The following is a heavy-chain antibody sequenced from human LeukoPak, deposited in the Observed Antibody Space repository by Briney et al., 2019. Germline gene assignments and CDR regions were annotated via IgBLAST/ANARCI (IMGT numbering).Heavy chain of an antibody. CDR1: GFTFSSYA. CDR2: ISYDGSNK. D-gene: IGHD1-1*01. CDR3: ARAAGTTPYYYYYYMDV. V-gene: IGHV3-30*04. Sequence: GGSLRLSCAASGFTFSSYAMHWVRQAPGKGLECVAVISYDGSNKYYADSVKGRFTISRDNSKNTLYLQMNSLRAEDTAVYYCARAAGTTPYYYYYYMDVWGKGTTVTVSS. J-gene: IGHJ6*03.